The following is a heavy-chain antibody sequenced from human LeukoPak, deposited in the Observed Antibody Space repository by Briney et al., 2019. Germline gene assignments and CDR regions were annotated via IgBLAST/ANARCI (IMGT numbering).Heavy chain of an antibody. D-gene: IGHD5-12*01. V-gene: IGHV3-30-3*01. Sequence: PGRSLRLSCAASGLTFSNYAMHWVRQAPGKGLEWVATISYDGNSKYYADSVKGRFTISRDNSKNTLYLQMNSLRAEDTAIYYCARGRNLVALSGYFDYWGQGTLVTVSS. CDR3: ARGRNLVALSGYFDY. CDR2: ISYDGNSK. CDR1: GLTFSNYA. J-gene: IGHJ4*02.